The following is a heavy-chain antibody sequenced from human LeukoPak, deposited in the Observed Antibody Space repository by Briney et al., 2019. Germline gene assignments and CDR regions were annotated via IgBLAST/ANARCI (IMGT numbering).Heavy chain of an antibody. CDR2: INPNSGGT. CDR3: ARDARLVVTAIPSGDAFDI. Sequence: ASVKVSCKASGYTFTGYYMHWVRQAPGQGLEWMGWINPNSGGTNYAQKFQGRVTMTTDTSTSTAYMELRSLRSDDTAVYYCARDARLVVTAIPSGDAFDIWGQGTMVTVSS. V-gene: IGHV1-2*02. CDR1: GYTFTGYY. D-gene: IGHD2-21*02. J-gene: IGHJ3*02.